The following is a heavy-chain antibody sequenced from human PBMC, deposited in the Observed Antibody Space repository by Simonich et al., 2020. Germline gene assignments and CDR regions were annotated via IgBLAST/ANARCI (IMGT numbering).Heavy chain of an antibody. CDR1: GGSISSSSYY. Sequence: QLQLQESGPGLVKPSETLSLTCTVSGGSISSSSYYWGWIRQPPGKGLEWIGSIYYSGSTHYNPSLKSRVTISVDTSKNQFSLKLSSVTAADTAVYYCATQVDKTGEIDYWGQGTLVTVSS. CDR3: ATQVDKTGEIDY. J-gene: IGHJ4*02. D-gene: IGHD7-27*01. CDR2: IYYSGST. V-gene: IGHV4-39*01.